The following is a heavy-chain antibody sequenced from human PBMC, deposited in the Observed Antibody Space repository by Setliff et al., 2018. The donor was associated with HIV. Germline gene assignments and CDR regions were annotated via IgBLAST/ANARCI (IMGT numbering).Heavy chain of an antibody. CDR2: INHSGST. Sequence: SCKASGGTFSSHATSWIRQPPGKGLEWIGEINHSGSTNYNPSLKSRVTISVDTSKNQFSLKLSSVTAADTAVYYCARDAFSSYYDILTGTWRYFDNWGQGTLVTVSS. CDR1: GGTFSSHA. CDR3: ARDAFSSYYDILTGTWRYFDN. V-gene: IGHV4-34*01. D-gene: IGHD3-9*01. J-gene: IGHJ4*02.